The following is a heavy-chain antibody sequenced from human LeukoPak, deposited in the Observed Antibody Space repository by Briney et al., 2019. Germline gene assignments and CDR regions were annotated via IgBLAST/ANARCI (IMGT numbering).Heavy chain of an antibody. CDR1: AFSFTTYA. V-gene: IGHV3-23*01. CDR3: AKESLLLRGPLLIYYFDF. Sequence: GGSLRLSCAASAFSFTTYAMSWVRQAPGKGLEWVSSISGGDPTTYYADSVKGRFTISRDNSKNTLYLQMNSLRAEDTAIYYCAKESLLLRGPLLIYYFDFWGQGTLVTVSS. CDR2: ISGGDPTT. J-gene: IGHJ4*02. D-gene: IGHD3-10*01.